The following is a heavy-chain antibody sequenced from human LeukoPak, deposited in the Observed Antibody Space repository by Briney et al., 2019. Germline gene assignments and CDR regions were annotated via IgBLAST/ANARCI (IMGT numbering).Heavy chain of an antibody. CDR1: GFTFSSYA. D-gene: IGHD6-13*01. CDR2: ISYDGNNK. J-gene: IGHJ5*02. V-gene: IGHV3-30*04. Sequence: PGRSLRLSCAAFGFTFSSYAMHWVRQAPGKGLEWVAVISYDGNNKYYGDSVKGRFTISRDNSKNTLYLQMNILRAEDTAMYSCAREHIATSGNNWFDPWGQGTLVTVSS. CDR3: AREHIATSGNNWFDP.